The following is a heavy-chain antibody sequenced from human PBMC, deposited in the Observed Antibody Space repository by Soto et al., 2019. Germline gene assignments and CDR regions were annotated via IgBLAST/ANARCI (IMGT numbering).Heavy chain of an antibody. CDR3: ARQGIAADGTGYYYGMDV. Sequence: ESLKISCKGSGYSFTSYWISWVRQMPGKGLEWMGRIDPSDSYTNYSPSFQGHVTISADKSISTAYLQWSSMKASDTAMYYCARQGIAADGTGYYYGMDVWGQGTMVTVSS. V-gene: IGHV5-10-1*01. D-gene: IGHD6-13*01. J-gene: IGHJ6*02. CDR1: GYSFTSYW. CDR2: IDPSDSYT.